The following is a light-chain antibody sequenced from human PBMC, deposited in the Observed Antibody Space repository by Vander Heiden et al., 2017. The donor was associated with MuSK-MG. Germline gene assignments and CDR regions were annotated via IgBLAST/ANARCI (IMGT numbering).Light chain of an antibody. CDR1: QGISSY. Sequence: DIQLTQSPSFLSASVGDRVTITCRASQGISSYLAWNQQKPGKAPKLLMSAASTLQSGVPSRFSGSGSGTEFTLTISSLQPEDFATYYCQQVKSYPFTFGGGTKVEIK. V-gene: IGKV1-9*01. CDR2: AAS. CDR3: QQVKSYPFT. J-gene: IGKJ4*01.